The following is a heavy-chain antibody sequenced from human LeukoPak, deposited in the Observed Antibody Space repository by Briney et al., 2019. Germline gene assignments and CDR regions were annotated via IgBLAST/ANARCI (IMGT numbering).Heavy chain of an antibody. Sequence: SQTLSLACTVSGTSINTYSWIWIRQTPGKGLEWIGYVYASGDYNSGINTYNPSLDSRVTITVDTSKNQFALRLTSLTAADTAVYYCARGDQEFDYWGQGTRVTVSS. CDR1: GTSINTYS. V-gene: IGHV4-59*13. CDR3: ARGDQEFDY. CDR2: VYASGDYNSGIN. J-gene: IGHJ4*02.